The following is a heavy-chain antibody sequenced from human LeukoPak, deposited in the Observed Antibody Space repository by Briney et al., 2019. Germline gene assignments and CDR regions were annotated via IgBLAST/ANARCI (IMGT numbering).Heavy chain of an antibody. Sequence: ASVKVSCKASGYTFTSYYLHWVRQAPGQGLEWMGIINPSAGGTSYAQKFQGRVTMTRDTSTSTVYMELSGLRSEDTAVYYCARKGDIAVAGLVLDHWGQGTLVTVSS. J-gene: IGHJ4*02. V-gene: IGHV1-46*01. CDR1: GYTFTSYY. CDR3: ARKGDIAVAGLVLDH. D-gene: IGHD6-19*01. CDR2: INPSAGGT.